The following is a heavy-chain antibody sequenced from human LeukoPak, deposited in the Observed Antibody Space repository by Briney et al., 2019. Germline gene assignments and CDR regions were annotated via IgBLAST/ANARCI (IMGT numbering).Heavy chain of an antibody. CDR1: GFTFNSYA. J-gene: IGHJ4*02. D-gene: IGHD2-15*01. CDR2: ISGTGSYT. CDR3: AKQPGCSASVCYPVDY. V-gene: IGHV3-23*01. Sequence: GGSLRLSCAASGFTFNSYAMNWVRQAPGKGLEWVSSISGTGSYTYYADSVKGRFTISRDNSKKTLYLQMNSLRAEDTAIYYCAKQPGCSASVCYPVDYWGQGAPVTVSS.